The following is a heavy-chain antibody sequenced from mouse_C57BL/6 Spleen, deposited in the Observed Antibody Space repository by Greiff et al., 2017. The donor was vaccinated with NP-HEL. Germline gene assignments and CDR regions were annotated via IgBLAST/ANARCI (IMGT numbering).Heavy chain of an antibody. CDR3: ARSAMDY. CDR1: GYTFTSYW. CDR2: IDPSDSYT. Sequence: QVQLQQPGAELVKPGASVKLSCKASGYTFTSYWMQWVKQRPGQGLEWIGEIDPSDSYTNYNQKFKGKATLTVDTSSSTAYMQRSSLTSEDSAVYYCARSAMDYWGQGTSVTVSS. V-gene: IGHV1-50*01. J-gene: IGHJ4*01.